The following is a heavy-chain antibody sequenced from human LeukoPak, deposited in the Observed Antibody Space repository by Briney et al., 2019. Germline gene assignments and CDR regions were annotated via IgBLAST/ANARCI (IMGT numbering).Heavy chain of an antibody. J-gene: IGHJ5*02. CDR2: IWYDASDR. CDR1: GFTFSSYW. Sequence: GGSLRLSCAASGFTFSSYWMHWVRQAPGKGLEWVAVIWYDASDRYYADSVKGRFTISRDNSKNTLFLQMNSLRDDDTAVYYCVRGVGVSRFNYFDPWGQGTLVVVSS. D-gene: IGHD5-24*01. V-gene: IGHV3-33*08. CDR3: VRGVGVSRFNYFDP.